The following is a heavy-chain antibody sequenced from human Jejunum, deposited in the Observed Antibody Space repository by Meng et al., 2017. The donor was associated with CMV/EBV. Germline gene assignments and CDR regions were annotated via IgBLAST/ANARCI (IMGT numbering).Heavy chain of an antibody. CDR2: ISGSGGST. Sequence: AASGLTFTNYAMTWVRQTPGKGLEWVSGISGSGGSTNYADSVKGRFTISRDNSKNTLYLQMNSLRAEDTAAYYCAGTAVGNQASYYWGQGTLVTVSS. V-gene: IGHV3-23*01. CDR1: GLTFTNYA. CDR3: AGTAVGNQASYY. J-gene: IGHJ4*02. D-gene: IGHD1-14*01.